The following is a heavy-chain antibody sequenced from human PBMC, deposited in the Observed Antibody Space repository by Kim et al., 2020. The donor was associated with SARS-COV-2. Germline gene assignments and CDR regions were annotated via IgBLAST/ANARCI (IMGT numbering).Heavy chain of an antibody. V-gene: IGHV5-51*01. CDR2: ISPGDSDT. Sequence: GESLKISCKGSGYSFTSYWIGWVRQMPGKGLEWMGIISPGDSDTSYSPSFQDQVTISADKSISTAYLQWSSLKASDTAMYYCGRRAGGRMTTVTGGADYWGQETLVSVSS. D-gene: IGHD4-17*01. CDR3: GRRAGGRMTTVTGGADY. J-gene: IGHJ4*02. CDR1: GYSFTSYW.